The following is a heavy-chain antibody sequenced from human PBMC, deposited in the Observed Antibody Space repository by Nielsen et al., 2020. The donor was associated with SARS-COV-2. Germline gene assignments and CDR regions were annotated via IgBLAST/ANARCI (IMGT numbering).Heavy chain of an antibody. D-gene: IGHD6-19*01. V-gene: IGHV1-3*01. CDR2: INAGNGNT. Sequence: ASVKVSCKASGYTFTSYAMHWVRQAPGQRLEWMGWINAGNGNTKYSQKFQGRVTITRDTSASTAYMELSSLRSEDTAVYYCARVIPAVAGLVDYWGQGTLVTVSS. J-gene: IGHJ4*02. CDR3: ARVIPAVAGLVDY. CDR1: GYTFTSYA.